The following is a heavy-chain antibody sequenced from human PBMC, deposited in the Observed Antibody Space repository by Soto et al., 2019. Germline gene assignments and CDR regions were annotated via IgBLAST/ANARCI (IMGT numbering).Heavy chain of an antibody. CDR3: AKALGELSPESYDH. J-gene: IGHJ4*02. Sequence: QVQLVQSGGGVVQPGRSLRLSCAASGFTFSSFGMHWVRQAPGKGLEWVAIISYDGSNQYYADSVKGRFTISRDNSKNTLDLQMNRLRAEDSAVYYCAKALGELSPESYDHWGRGVLVTVSS. CDR1: GFTFSSFG. CDR2: ISYDGSNQ. V-gene: IGHV3-30*18. D-gene: IGHD3-16*02.